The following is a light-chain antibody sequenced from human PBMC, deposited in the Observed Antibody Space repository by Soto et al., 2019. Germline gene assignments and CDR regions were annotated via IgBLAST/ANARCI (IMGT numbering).Light chain of an antibody. CDR1: QAVDTKF. J-gene: IGKJ5*01. V-gene: IGKV3-20*01. CDR3: QLYGISVPVT. CDR2: GAS. Sequence: IVLTQSPGTLSLSPGETATLSCRASQAVDTKFLAWYQQKAGQPPRLVMFGASGRATGVPARFSGGVSGTDFSLTISRLEPEDFAVYYCQLYGISVPVTFGQGTRLEI.